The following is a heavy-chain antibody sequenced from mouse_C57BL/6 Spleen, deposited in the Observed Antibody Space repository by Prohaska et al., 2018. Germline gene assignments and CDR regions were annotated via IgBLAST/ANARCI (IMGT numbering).Heavy chain of an antibody. Sequence: EVKLVESGGGLVQSGRSLRLSCATSGFTFSDFYMEWVRQAPGKGLEWIAAIRNKANDYTTEYSASVKGRFIVSRDTSQSILYLQMKALRAEDTAIYYCARGGADYFDYWGQGTTLTVSS. V-gene: IGHV7-1*01. J-gene: IGHJ2*01. CDR3: ARGGADYFDY. CDR2: IRNKANDYTT. CDR1: GFTFSDFY.